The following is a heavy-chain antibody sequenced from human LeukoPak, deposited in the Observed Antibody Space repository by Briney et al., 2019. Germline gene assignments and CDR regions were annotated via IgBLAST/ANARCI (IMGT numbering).Heavy chain of an antibody. CDR2: IYYSGST. CDR1: GGSIRSYF. V-gene: IGHV4-59*01. CDR3: ATMITFGGVL. D-gene: IGHD3-16*01. J-gene: IGHJ4*02. Sequence: SETLSLTCAVSGGSIRSYFWSWIRQPPGKGLEWIGYIYYSGSTNYNPSLKSRVTISVDTSKNQFSLKLSSVTAADTAVYYCATMITFGGVLWGQGTLVTVSS.